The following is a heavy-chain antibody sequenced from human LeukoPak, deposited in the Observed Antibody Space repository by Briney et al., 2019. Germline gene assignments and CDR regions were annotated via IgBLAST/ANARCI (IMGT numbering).Heavy chain of an antibody. D-gene: IGHD3-22*01. CDR2: IYTSGIT. CDR1: GASISSGNYY. V-gene: IGHV4-61*02. Sequence: PSETLSLTCTVSGASISSGNYYWSWLRQPAGKGLEWIGRIYTSGITNYNPSLKSRVTISVDTSKNQFSLKLSSVTAADTAVYYCARVLYWYDSSGYQTDAFDIWGQGTMVTVSS. J-gene: IGHJ3*02. CDR3: ARVLYWYDSSGYQTDAFDI.